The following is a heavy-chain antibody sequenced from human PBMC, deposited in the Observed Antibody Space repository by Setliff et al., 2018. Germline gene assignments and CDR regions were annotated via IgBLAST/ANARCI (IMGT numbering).Heavy chain of an antibody. J-gene: IGHJ4*02. Sequence: ASVKVSCKASGYTFTGYYLHWVRQAPGQGLEWMGIIDPSADYTNYAQKFQGRVTMTKDTSTTTVYMELSSLRSEDTAVHYCARAPLESGYYYGQGHYFDIWCQGTLVTVSS. CDR3: ARAPLESGYYYGQGHYFDI. CDR1: GYTFTGYY. D-gene: IGHD5-18*01. CDR2: IDPSADYT. V-gene: IGHV1-46*01.